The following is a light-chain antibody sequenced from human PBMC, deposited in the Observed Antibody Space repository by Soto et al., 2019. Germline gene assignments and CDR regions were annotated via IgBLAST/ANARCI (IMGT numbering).Light chain of an antibody. CDR3: TSYSTSSTWV. Sequence: QSALTQPASVSGSPGQSITISCTGTGSDVGRYNYVSWYQQYPGKVPKLMIYQVSNRPSGVPIRFSGSKSGDTASLTISGLQAEDEDDYYCTSYSTSSTWVFGGWTKLTVL. V-gene: IGLV2-14*01. CDR1: GSDVGRYNY. J-gene: IGLJ3*02. CDR2: QVS.